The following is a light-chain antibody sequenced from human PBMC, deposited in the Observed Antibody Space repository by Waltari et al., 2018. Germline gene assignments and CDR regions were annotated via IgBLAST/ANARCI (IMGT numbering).Light chain of an antibody. CDR2: LGS. V-gene: IGKV2-28*01. CDR3: MQTRQTPWT. Sequence: DIVMTQSPPSLPVSPGEPASISCRSSQSLLHSSGYTFLGWDLQQPGQSPQLLIYLGSNRASGGPEWFSGSGSSTDFTLKISRVEAEDVGVYYCMQTRQTPWTFGQGTKVEIK. CDR1: QSLLHSSGYTF. J-gene: IGKJ1*01.